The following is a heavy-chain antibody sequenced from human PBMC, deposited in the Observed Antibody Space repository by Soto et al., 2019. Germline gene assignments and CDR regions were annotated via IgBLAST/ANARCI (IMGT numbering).Heavy chain of an antibody. V-gene: IGHV4-34*01. CDR1: GGSFSDYY. Sequence: QVQLQQWGAGLLKPSETLSLTCAVYGGSFSDYYWSWIRQPPGKGLEWIGEINHSGSTNYNPSLKSRVSISVDTSKNQSSLRLSSVTAADTAIYYCASQRPTVTTFDYWGQGTPVTVSS. CDR3: ASQRPTVTTFDY. J-gene: IGHJ4*02. CDR2: INHSGST. D-gene: IGHD4-17*01.